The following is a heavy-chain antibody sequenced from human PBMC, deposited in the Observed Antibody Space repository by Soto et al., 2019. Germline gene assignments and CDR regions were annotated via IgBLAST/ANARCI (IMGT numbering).Heavy chain of an antibody. CDR3: ARAGRVMTGLYFDY. D-gene: IGHD2-8*01. CDR1: GFTFSSYS. V-gene: IGHV3-48*02. Sequence: GGSLRLSCAASGFTFSSYSMNWVRQAPGKGLEWVSYISSSSSTIYYADSVKGRFTISRDNAKNSLYLQMNSLRDEDTAVYYCARAGRVMTGLYFDYWGQGTLVTVSS. J-gene: IGHJ4*02. CDR2: ISSSSSTI.